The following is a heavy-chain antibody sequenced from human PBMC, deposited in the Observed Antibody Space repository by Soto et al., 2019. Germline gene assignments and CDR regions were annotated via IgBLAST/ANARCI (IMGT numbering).Heavy chain of an antibody. D-gene: IGHD5-12*01. V-gene: IGHV1-69*01. CDR2: IIPIFGTA. CDR1: GGTFSSYA. J-gene: IGHJ5*02. CDR3: ARVLSGYQNWFDP. Sequence: KVSCKASGGTFSSYAISWVRQAPGQGLEWMGGIIPIFGTANYAQKFQGRVTITADESTSTAYMELSSLRSEDTAVYYCARVLSGYQNWFDPWGQGTLVTVSS.